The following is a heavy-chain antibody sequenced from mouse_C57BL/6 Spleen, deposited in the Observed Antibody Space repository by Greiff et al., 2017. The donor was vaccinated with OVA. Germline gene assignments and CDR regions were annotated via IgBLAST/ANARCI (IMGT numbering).Heavy chain of an antibody. Sequence: EVHLVESGPGLVKPSQSLSLTCSVTGYSITSGYYWNWIRQFPGNKLEWMGYISYDGSNNYNPSLKNRISITRDTSKNQFFLKLNSVTTEDTATYYCARIGWSDFDYWGQGTTLTVSS. J-gene: IGHJ2*01. CDR1: GYSITSGYY. CDR2: ISYDGSN. V-gene: IGHV3-6*01. CDR3: ARIGWSDFDY. D-gene: IGHD2-3*01.